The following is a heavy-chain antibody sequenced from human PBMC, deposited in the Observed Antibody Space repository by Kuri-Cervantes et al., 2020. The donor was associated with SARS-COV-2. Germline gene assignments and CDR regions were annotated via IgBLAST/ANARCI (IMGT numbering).Heavy chain of an antibody. D-gene: IGHD3-10*01. CDR1: GYSISSGFY. J-gene: IGHJ5*02. Sequence: ESLKIPCAVSGYSISSGFYWGWIRQPPGKGLEWIGSIYHSGSTYYNPSLKSRVTISVDTSKNQFSLKLSSVTAADTAVYYCAGFPSKVTMVRGAKYNWFDPWGQGTLVTVSS. V-gene: IGHV4-38-2*01. CDR3: AGFPSKVTMVRGAKYNWFDP. CDR2: IYHSGST.